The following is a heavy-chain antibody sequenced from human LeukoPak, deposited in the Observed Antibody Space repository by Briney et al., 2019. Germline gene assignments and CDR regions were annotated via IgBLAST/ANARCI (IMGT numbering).Heavy chain of an antibody. V-gene: IGHV4-34*01. J-gene: IGHJ4*02. CDR3: ASVDSIAVAGY. Sequence: SETLSLTCAVHGGSFSGYYWSWIRQPPGKGLEWIGEISTNYNPSLKSRVTISVDTSKNQFSLKLSSVTAADTAVYYCASVDSIAVAGYWGQGTLVTVSS. CDR1: GGSFSGYY. D-gene: IGHD6-19*01. CDR2: IST.